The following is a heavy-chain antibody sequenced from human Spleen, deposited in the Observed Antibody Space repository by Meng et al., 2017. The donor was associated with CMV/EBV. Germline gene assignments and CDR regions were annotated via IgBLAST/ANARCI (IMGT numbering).Heavy chain of an antibody. V-gene: IGHV1-8*01. CDR1: GYTFTSYD. D-gene: IGHD4-17*01. CDR2: MNPNSGNT. CDR3: ARARSYGDFDY. J-gene: IGHJ4*02. Sequence: ASVKVSCKASGYTFTSYDINWVRQATGQRPEWMGWMNPNSGNTGSAQKFQGRVTITRNTSIRTAYMELSSLRSEDTAVYYCARARSYGDFDYWGQGTLVTVSS.